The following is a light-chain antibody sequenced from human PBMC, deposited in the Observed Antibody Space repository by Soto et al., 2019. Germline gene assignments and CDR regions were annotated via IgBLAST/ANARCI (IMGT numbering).Light chain of an antibody. V-gene: IGKV1-9*01. Sequence: DIQLTQSPSFLSASVGDRVTITCRASQGISSYLAWYQQKPGKAPKLLIYAASTLQSGVPSRFSSSGSGTEFTLTISSLQPEDFATYYCQQLNSYFGQGTRLEIK. CDR3: QQLNSY. J-gene: IGKJ5*01. CDR2: AAS. CDR1: QGISSY.